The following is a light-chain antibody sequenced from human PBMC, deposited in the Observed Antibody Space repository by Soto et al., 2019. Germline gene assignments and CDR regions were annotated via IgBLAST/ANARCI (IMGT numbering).Light chain of an antibody. J-gene: IGKJ4*01. Sequence: DIQMAQSPSALYGSVGDRVTITGRASQSISSWLAWYQQKPGKAPKFLIFKASSLESGVPSRFSGSGSGTEFPLTISSLTPDDSATYYCQQYNTYSTFGGGTKVDIK. V-gene: IGKV1-5*03. CDR1: QSISSW. CDR2: KAS. CDR3: QQYNTYST.